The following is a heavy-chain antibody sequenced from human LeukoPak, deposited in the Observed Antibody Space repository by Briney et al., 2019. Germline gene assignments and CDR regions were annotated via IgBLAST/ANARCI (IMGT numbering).Heavy chain of an antibody. Sequence: GASVKVSCKASGYTFTAYYMHWVRQAPGQGLEWMGWINANSGGTNSAQRFQGGATMTRDTSISTAYMELSRLRSDDTAVYYCARQVSSGRYYFDFWGQGTLVTVSS. CDR2: INANSGGT. V-gene: IGHV1-2*02. CDR3: ARQVSSGRYYFDF. CDR1: GYTFTAYY. D-gene: IGHD6-19*01. J-gene: IGHJ4*02.